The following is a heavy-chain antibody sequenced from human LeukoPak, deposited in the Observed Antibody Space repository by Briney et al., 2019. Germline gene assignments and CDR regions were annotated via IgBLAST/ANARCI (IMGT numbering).Heavy chain of an antibody. CDR2: INPTSGTT. CDR3: VRADYYDSSAYYYD. D-gene: IGHD3-22*01. CDR1: GYTFIGYY. Sequence: GASVKVSCKASGYTFIGYYIHWVRQAPGQGLEWMGWINPTSGTTNYAQTFQGRVTMARDRSISTAYMDLRCLRYDETAVYYCVRADYYDSSAYYYDWGQGTLVTVSS. V-gene: IGHV1-2*02. J-gene: IGHJ4*02.